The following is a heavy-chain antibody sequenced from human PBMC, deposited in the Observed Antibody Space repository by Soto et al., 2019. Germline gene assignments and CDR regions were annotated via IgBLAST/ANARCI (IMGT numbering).Heavy chain of an antibody. J-gene: IGHJ6*02. CDR1: GYTLTTFF. Sequence: ASVKLSCTASGYTLTTFFMHWVRQAPGQGLEWMGVINPGYPAGRSTTYAQKFQGRVTMTTDTSTRTVYMELRRLRSDDTDVYYCALYATVAEATTGMDAWGQGTTVTVAS. D-gene: IGHD6-13*01. CDR2: INPGYPAGRST. V-gene: IGHV1-46*01. CDR3: ALYATVAEATTGMDA.